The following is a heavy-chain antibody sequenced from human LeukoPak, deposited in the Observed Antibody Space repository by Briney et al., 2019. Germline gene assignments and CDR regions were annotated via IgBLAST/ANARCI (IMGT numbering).Heavy chain of an antibody. CDR1: GYTFTSYD. D-gene: IGHD4-11*01. CDR3: ARGYSNYVGWFDP. Sequence: ASVKVSCKAPGYTFTSYDINWVRQATGQGLEWMGWMNPNSGNTGYAQKFQGRVTITRNTSISTAYMELSSLRSEDTAVYYCARGYSNYVGWFDPWGQGTLVTVSS. V-gene: IGHV1-8*03. CDR2: MNPNSGNT. J-gene: IGHJ5*02.